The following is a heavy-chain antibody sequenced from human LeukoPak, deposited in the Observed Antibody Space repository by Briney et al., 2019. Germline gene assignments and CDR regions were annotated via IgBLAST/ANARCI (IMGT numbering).Heavy chain of an antibody. CDR1: GGSISSYY. Sequence: SETLSPTCTVSGGSISSYYWSWIRQPPGKGLEWIGYMFHSGSTKYNPSLKSRVTISVDTSKNQFSLKLTSVTAADTAVYFCARGGYYGSGNDFRFDPWGQGTLVTVSS. CDR3: ARGGYYGSGNDFRFDP. CDR2: MFHSGST. V-gene: IGHV4-59*01. D-gene: IGHD3-10*01. J-gene: IGHJ5*02.